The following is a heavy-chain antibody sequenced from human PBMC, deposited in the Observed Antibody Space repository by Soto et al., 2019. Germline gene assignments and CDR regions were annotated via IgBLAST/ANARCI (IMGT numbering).Heavy chain of an antibody. D-gene: IGHD3-3*01. V-gene: IGHV1-69*02. J-gene: IGHJ6*03. Sequence: QVQLVQSGAELKKPGSSVKVSCEASGGSFISYSFTWVRQAPGQGLEWMGRIIPIQGRANYALKFQDRVTITADRSTRTAYRDLRSLRPEDTAVYYCAKSLLVGDHAYMDAGGKGPTVTVSS. CDR1: GGSFISYS. CDR3: AKSLLVGDHAYMDA. CDR2: IIPIQGRA.